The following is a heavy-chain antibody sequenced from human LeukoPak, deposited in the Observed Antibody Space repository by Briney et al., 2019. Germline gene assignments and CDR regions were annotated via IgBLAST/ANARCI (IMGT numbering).Heavy chain of an antibody. J-gene: IGHJ4*02. CDR3: ARENLGELPLDY. Sequence: SVTLSATHSVSVGSINNFYWAWMRQPARKGLEWMGRIYRTGSNYYNTSLRRRVTISVTTSTTHFALKLRSVTAADTAIYYCARENLGELPLDYWGQGTLVTVSS. V-gene: IGHV4-4*07. CDR1: VGSINNFY. D-gene: IGHD3-16*01. CDR2: IYRTGSN.